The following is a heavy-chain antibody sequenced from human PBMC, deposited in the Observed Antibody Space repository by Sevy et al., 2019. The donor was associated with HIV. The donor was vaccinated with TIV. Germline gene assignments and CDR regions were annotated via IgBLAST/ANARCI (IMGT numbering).Heavy chain of an antibody. Sequence: GSLRLSCAASGFTFSSYSMNWVRQAPGKGLEWVSSISSSSSYIYYADSVKGRCTISRDNAKNSLYLQMNSLRAEDTAVYYCARDHNSPTNYDFWRKQTNYYYYGMDVWGQGTTVTVSS. CDR1: GFTFSSYS. CDR2: ISSSSSYI. CDR3: ARDHNSPTNYDFWRKQTNYYYYGMDV. V-gene: IGHV3-21*01. D-gene: IGHD3-3*01. J-gene: IGHJ6*01.